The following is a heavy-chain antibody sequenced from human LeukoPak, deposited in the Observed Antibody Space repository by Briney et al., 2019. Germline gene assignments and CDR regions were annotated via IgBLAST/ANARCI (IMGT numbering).Heavy chain of an antibody. J-gene: IGHJ4*02. D-gene: IGHD2-15*01. CDR1: GFTFSSYS. V-gene: IGHV3-21*05. Sequence: GGSLRLSCAASGFTFSSYSMNWVRQAPGKGLEWVSYISSSSSYIYYADSVKGRFTISRDNAKNSLYLQMNSLRAEDTAVYYCARRPLGYCSGGSCPDFDYWGQGTLVTVSS. CDR3: ARRPLGYCSGGSCPDFDY. CDR2: ISSSSSYI.